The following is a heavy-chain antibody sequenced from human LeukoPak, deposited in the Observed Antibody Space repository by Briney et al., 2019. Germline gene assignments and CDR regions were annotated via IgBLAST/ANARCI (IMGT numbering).Heavy chain of an antibody. J-gene: IGHJ4*02. Sequence: GASLRLSCAASGFTFSSYAMSWVRQAPGKGPEWVSAISGSGGSTYYADSVKGRFTISRDNSKNTLYLQMNSLRAEDTAVYYCAKGSDDYGSYRVSGPDYWGQGPLVTVSS. CDR3: AKGSDDYGSYRVSGPDY. CDR2: ISGSGGST. CDR1: GFTFSSYA. D-gene: IGHD4-17*01. V-gene: IGHV3-23*01.